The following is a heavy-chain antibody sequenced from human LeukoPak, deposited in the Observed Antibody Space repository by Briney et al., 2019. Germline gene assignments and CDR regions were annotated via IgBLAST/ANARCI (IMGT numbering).Heavy chain of an antibody. CDR3: TSVIMLFDY. CDR1: GFTFSNAW. V-gene: IGHV3-15*01. J-gene: IGHJ4*02. D-gene: IGHD3-10*01. Sequence: GGSLRLSCAASGFTFSNAWMSWVRQAPGKGLEWVARIKSKTDGGTTDYAAPVKGRFTISRDDSKNTLYLQMNSLKTEDTAVYYCTSVIMLFDYWGQGTLVTVSS. CDR2: IKSKTDGGTT.